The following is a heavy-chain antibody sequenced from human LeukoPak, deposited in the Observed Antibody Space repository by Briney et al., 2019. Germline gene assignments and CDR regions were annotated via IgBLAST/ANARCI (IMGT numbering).Heavy chain of an antibody. CDR1: GYTFTIYG. J-gene: IGHJ4*02. Sequence: ASVKVSCKASGYTFTIYGISWVRQAPGQGLEWMGWISAYNGYTNYAQKLQGSVTVTRDTSTSTAYLDLRSLRSDDTAVYYCARDLTHRRYYDNSGYQIVPAFWGQGTLVTVSS. D-gene: IGHD3-22*01. CDR2: ISAYNGYT. CDR3: ARDLTHRRYYDNSGYQIVPAF. V-gene: IGHV1-18*01.